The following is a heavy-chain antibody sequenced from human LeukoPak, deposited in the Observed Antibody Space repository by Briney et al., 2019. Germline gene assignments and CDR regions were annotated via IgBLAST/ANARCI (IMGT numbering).Heavy chain of an antibody. Sequence: GGSLRLSCAASGFTFSSYWMSWVRQAPGKGLEGVANIKQDGSEKYYVDSVKGRFTISRNNAKNSLYLQMNSLRAEDTAVYYCARTEALGAYYDFWSGYTPGYYYGMDVWGQGTTVTVSS. CDR1: GFTFSSYW. D-gene: IGHD3-3*01. V-gene: IGHV3-7*01. J-gene: IGHJ6*02. CDR2: IKQDGSEK. CDR3: ARTEALGAYYDFWSGYTPGYYYGMDV.